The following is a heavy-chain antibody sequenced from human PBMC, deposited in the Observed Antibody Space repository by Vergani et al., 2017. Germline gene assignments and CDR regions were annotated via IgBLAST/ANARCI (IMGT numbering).Heavy chain of an antibody. CDR1: GFTFSSYG. D-gene: IGHD5-12*01. V-gene: IGHV3-33*01. CDR3: ARVSDSGYNDY. CDR2: IWYDGSNK. J-gene: IGHJ4*02. Sequence: QVQLVESGGGVVQPGRSLRLSCAASGFTFSSYGMHWVRQAPGKGLEWVAVIWYDGSNKYYADSVKGRFTISRDNSKNTLYLQMNSLRAEDTAVYYCARVSDSGYNDYWGQGTLVTVSS.